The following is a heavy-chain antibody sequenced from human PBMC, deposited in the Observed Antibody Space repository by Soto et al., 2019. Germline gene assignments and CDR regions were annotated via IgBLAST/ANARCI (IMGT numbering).Heavy chain of an antibody. D-gene: IGHD1-1*01. Sequence: WTWIRHRPGEGLEWFGYINHRGSLYYNPSLKSRVSMSVDTSKNQCSLNLSSVTAADTAVYYCARELPQRQGRNMDVWGQGTTVTVSS. CDR3: ARELPQRQGRNMDV. V-gene: IGHV4-31*02. J-gene: IGHJ6*02. CDR2: INHRGSL.